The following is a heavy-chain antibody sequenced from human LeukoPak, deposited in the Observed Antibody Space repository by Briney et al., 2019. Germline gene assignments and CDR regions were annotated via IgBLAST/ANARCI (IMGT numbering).Heavy chain of an antibody. J-gene: IGHJ6*03. D-gene: IGHD3-3*01. V-gene: IGHV1-69*04. Sequence: SVKVSCKASGGTFSSYTISWVRQAPGQGLEWMGRIIPILGIANYAQKFQGRVTITADKSTSTAYMELSSLRSEDTAVYYCARDRSDFWSGYYYYYYYYMDVWGKGTTVTVSS. CDR1: GGTFSSYT. CDR2: IIPILGIA. CDR3: ARDRSDFWSGYYYYYYYYMDV.